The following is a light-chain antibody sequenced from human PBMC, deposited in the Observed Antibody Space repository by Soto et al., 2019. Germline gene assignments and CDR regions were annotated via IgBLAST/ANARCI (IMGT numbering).Light chain of an antibody. V-gene: IGKV3-15*01. J-gene: IGKJ4*01. CDR3: QQDKNWPPLT. CDR1: QSVTYN. Sequence: EIVMTQSPSTLSVSPGETSTLSCRASQSVTYNLAWYQQKPGQSHRLLIYGAFTRATGITARFSGSGSGTEFTLTISSLQSEDFAVYYCQQDKNWPPLTFCGGTKVEIK. CDR2: GAF.